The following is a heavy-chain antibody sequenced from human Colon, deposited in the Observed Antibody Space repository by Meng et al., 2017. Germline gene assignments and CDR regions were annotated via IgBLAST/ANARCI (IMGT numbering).Heavy chain of an antibody. CDR3: ARERLSSGWYGGRWFDP. D-gene: IGHD6-19*01. CDR2: INHSGST. CDR1: GGSFSGYY. J-gene: IGHJ5*02. V-gene: IGHV4-34*01. Sequence: QGRLPQWGAGLLKPSETLSLTCAVYGGSFSGYYWSWIRQPPGKGLEWIGEINHSGSTNYNPSLKSRVTISVDTSKNQFSLKLSSVTAADTAVYYCARERLSSGWYGGRWFDPWGQGTLVTVSS.